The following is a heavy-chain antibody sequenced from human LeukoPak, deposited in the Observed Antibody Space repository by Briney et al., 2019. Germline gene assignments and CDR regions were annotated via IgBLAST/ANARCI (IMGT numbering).Heavy chain of an antibody. CDR1: GFTFSGYW. V-gene: IGHV3-7*01. CDR3: ARALWFGEFQDF. Sequence: GGSLRLSCAASGFTFSGYWMTWVRQAPGKGLEWVANIDQDGGEKNYVDSVKGRLTIYRDNAKNSLFLQMNRLRAEDTAVYFCARALWFGEFQDFWGQGTLVAVSS. J-gene: IGHJ4*02. CDR2: IDQDGGEK. D-gene: IGHD3-10*01.